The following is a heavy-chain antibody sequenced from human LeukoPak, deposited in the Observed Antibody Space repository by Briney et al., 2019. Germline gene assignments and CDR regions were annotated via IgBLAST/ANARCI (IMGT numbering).Heavy chain of an antibody. CDR3: ARDRVEYSSSSYYYYYMDV. CDR2: INPNSGGT. Sequence: GASVKVSCKASGYTFTGYYMHWARQAPGQGFEWMGWINPNSGGTNYAQKFQGRVTMTRDTSISTAYMELSRLRSDDTAVYYCARDRVEYSSSSYYYYYMDVWGKGTTVTVPS. J-gene: IGHJ6*03. D-gene: IGHD6-6*01. CDR1: GYTFTGYY. V-gene: IGHV1-2*02.